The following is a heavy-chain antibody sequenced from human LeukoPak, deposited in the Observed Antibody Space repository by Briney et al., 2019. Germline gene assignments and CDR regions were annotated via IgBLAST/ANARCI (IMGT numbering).Heavy chain of an antibody. CDR2: IYYTGAI. CDR3: ARNGFRTPCGVDCYSDYMDV. CDR1: GGSVCGDS. D-gene: IGHD2-21*02. J-gene: IGHJ6*03. Sequence: SETLSLTSTVSGGSVCGDSWTWIRQSAGTGLEWIGYIYYTGAIGYNPSLKSRVAISVDTSKNQFSLQLTSVTAADTAVYFCARNGFRTPCGVDCYSDYMDVWGKGTAVTVSS. V-gene: IGHV4-59*02.